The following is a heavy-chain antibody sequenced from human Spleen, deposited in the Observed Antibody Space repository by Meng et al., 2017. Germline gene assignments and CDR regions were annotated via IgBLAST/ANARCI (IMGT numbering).Heavy chain of an antibody. CDR3: ARGGGVVRSLDR. CDR1: GGSFSDYY. V-gene: IGHV4-34*01. CDR2: INHSGST. J-gene: IGHJ5*02. D-gene: IGHD3-3*01. Sequence: GSLRLSCVVSGGSFSDYYWSWIRQPPGKGLEWIGEINHSGSTNYNPSLESRATISVDTSQNNLSLKLSSVTAADSAVYYCARGGGVVRSLDRWGQGTLVTVSS.